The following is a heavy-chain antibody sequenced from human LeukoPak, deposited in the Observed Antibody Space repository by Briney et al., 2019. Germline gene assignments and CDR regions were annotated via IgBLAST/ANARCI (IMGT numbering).Heavy chain of an antibody. D-gene: IGHD6-13*01. CDR2: ISGSGGST. CDR1: GFTFSSYA. V-gene: IGHV3-23*01. J-gene: IGHJ4*02. CDR3: AKDRWYSSSWTIDY. Sequence: GGSLRLTCAASGFTFSSYAMSWVRQAPGKGLEWVSAISGSGGSTYYADSVKGRFTVSRDNSKNTLYLQMNSLRAEDTAVYYCAKDRWYSSSWTIDYWGQGTLVTVSS.